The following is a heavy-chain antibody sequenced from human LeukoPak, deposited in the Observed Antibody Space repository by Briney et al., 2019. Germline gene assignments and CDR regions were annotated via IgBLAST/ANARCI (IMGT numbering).Heavy chain of an antibody. J-gene: IGHJ3*02. CDR1: GFTFDDYA. D-gene: IGHD2-2*01. CDR3: AKAFSQLFGDAFDI. Sequence: GGSLRLSCAAPGFTFDDYAMHWVRQAPGKGLEWVSGISWNSGSIGYADSVKGRFTISRDNAKNSLYLQMNSLRAEDTALYYCAKAFSQLFGDAFDIWGQGTMVTVSS. V-gene: IGHV3-9*01. CDR2: ISWNSGSI.